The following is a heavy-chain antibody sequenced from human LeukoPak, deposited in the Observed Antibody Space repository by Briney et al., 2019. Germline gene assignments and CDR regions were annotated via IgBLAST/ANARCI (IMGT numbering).Heavy chain of an antibody. CDR2: IRYDGSNK. D-gene: IGHD3-10*01. CDR3: AKDPFEEYYFDY. V-gene: IGHV3-30*02. Sequence: SGGSLRLSCAASGFTFSSYGMHWVRQAPGKGLEWVAFIRYDGSNKYYADSVKGRFTISRDNSKNMLYLQMNSLRAEDTAVYYCAKDPFEEYYFDYWGQGTLVTVSS. J-gene: IGHJ4*02. CDR1: GFTFSSYG.